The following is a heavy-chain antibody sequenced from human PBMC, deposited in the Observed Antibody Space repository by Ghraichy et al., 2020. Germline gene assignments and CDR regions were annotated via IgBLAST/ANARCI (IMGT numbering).Heavy chain of an antibody. CDR2: IYYSGST. Sequence: SETLSLTCTVSGGSISSYYWSWIRQPPGKGLEWIGYIYYSGSTNYNPSLKSRVTISVDTSKNQFSLKLSSVTAADTAVYYCARDFTIFGVASDAFDIWDQGTMVTVSS. J-gene: IGHJ3*02. CDR1: GGSISSYY. D-gene: IGHD3-3*01. V-gene: IGHV4-59*01. CDR3: ARDFTIFGVASDAFDI.